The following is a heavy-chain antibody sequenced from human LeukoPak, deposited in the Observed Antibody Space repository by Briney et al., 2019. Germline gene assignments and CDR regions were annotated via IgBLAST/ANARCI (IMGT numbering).Heavy chain of an antibody. J-gene: IGHJ4*02. Sequence: GGTLRLSCAASGFTFSSYGMSWVRQAPGKGLEWVSAINTGGVSTYYADSVKGRFTIPRDNSRNTLYLQMNSLRAEDTAVYYCAKDFGGAGSYYCPFDYWGQGTLVTVSS. CDR2: INTGGVST. V-gene: IGHV3-23*01. CDR3: AKDFGGAGSYYCPFDY. CDR1: GFTFSSYG. D-gene: IGHD3-10*01.